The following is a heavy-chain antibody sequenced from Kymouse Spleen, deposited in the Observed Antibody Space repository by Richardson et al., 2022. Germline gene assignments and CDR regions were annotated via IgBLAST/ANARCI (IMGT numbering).Heavy chain of an antibody. CDR2: ISYDGSNK. Sequence: QVQLVESGGGVVQPGRSLRLSCAASGFTFSSYGMHWVRQAPGKGLEWVAVISYDGSNKYYADSVKGRFTISRDNSKNTLYLQMNSLRAEDTAVYYCAKESDILTGYDYYYYGMDVWGQGTTVTVSS. D-gene: IGHD3-9*01. V-gene: IGHV3-30*18. J-gene: IGHJ6*02. CDR1: GFTFSSYG. CDR3: AKESDILTGYDYYYYGMDV.